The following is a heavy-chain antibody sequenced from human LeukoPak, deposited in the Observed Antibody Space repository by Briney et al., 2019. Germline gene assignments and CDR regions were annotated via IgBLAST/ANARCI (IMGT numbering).Heavy chain of an antibody. CDR2: ISSSSSYI. CDR1: GFISSSYW. V-gene: IGHV3-21*01. J-gene: IGHJ4*02. D-gene: IGHD3-22*01. CDR3: ARGDDSGYYDYFDY. Sequence: GGSLRLSCAASGFISSSYWMSWVRQAPGKGLEWVSSISSSSSYIYYADSVKGRFTISRDNAKNSLYLQMNSLRAEDTAVYYCARGDDSGYYDYFDYWGQGALVTVSS.